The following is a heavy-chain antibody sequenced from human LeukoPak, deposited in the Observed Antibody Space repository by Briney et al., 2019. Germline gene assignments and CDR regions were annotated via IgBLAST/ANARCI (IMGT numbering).Heavy chain of an antibody. CDR3: ARVLGFGSPPAY. J-gene: IGHJ4*02. V-gene: IGHV3-30*04. Sequence: GGSLRLSCAASGFTFNSFPMHWVRQAPGKGLEWVGLISLDGSDKSYADSVEGRFTISRDNSKNTLYLQMNSLSAEDTAVNYCARVLGFGSPPAYWGQGTLVSVSS. CDR1: GFTFNSFP. D-gene: IGHD3-10*01. CDR2: ISLDGSDK.